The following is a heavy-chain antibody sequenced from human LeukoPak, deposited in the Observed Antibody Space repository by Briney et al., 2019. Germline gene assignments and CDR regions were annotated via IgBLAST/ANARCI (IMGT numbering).Heavy chain of an antibody. V-gene: IGHV4-39*02. CDR1: GGSISSSSYY. D-gene: IGHD2-15*01. Sequence: SETLSLTCTVSGGSISSSSYYWGWIRQPPGKGLEWIGSIYYSGSTYYNPSLKSRVTISVDTSKNQFSLKLSSVTAADTAVYYCARDMLRFGIVVVVAADYWGQGTLVTVSS. J-gene: IGHJ4*02. CDR3: ARDMLRFGIVVVVAADY. CDR2: IYYSGST.